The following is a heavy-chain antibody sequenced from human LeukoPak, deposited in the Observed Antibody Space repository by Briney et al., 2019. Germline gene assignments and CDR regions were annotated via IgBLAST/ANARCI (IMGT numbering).Heavy chain of an antibody. CDR1: GYSFTSYW. D-gene: IGHD3-10*01. CDR2: IYPGDSDT. CDR3: ARHLLWFGAGDTFDI. Sequence: GESLKISCKGSGYSFTSYWIGWVRQLPGKGLEWIGIIYPGDSDTRYSPYFQGQVTISADKSISTAYLQWSSLKASDTAMYYCARHLLWFGAGDTFDIWGQGTMVTVSS. J-gene: IGHJ3*02. V-gene: IGHV5-51*01.